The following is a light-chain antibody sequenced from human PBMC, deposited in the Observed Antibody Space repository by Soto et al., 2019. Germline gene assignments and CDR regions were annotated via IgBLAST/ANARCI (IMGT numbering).Light chain of an antibody. CDR3: QQYNNWPPIT. J-gene: IGKJ5*01. Sequence: EIVMTQSPDTLSVSPGERATLSCRASQSVSRNLAWYQQKVGQAPRLLIYGASTRATGIPARFSGSGSGTDFTLTISSLQSEDFALYYCQQYNNWPPITFGQGTRLEIK. CDR1: QSVSRN. V-gene: IGKV3-15*01. CDR2: GAS.